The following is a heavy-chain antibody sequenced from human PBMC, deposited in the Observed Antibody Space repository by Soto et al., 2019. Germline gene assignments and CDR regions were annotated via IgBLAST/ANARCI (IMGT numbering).Heavy chain of an antibody. CDR1: GLSISSYD. D-gene: IGHD3-9*01. J-gene: IGHJ6*02. Sequence: SDTQSLTCPVFGLSISSYDWRWIQPPAGKGLEWIGHIYSSGSTDYNPSLKSRVTMSVDTSKNQFSLKLSSVTAADTAVYYCARDRTGNYFYYRGMDVWGQGPTVTVSS. CDR2: IYSSGST. CDR3: ARDRTGNYFYYRGMDV. V-gene: IGHV4-4*07.